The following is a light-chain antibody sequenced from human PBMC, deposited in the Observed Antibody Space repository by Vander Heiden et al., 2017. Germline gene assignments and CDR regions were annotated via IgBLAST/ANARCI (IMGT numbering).Light chain of an antibody. V-gene: IGLV2-8*01. CDR2: EVS. CDR1: SSSACGYHY. Sequence: QYSLTQPSSASGSPGQSVTFSCTGTSSSACGYHYVSWYQQHPGKAPKLMIYEVSKRPSGVPDRFSGSKSGNTASLTVSGLQAEDEADYYCSSYAGSNNFVFGTGTKVTVL. CDR3: SSYAGSNNFV. J-gene: IGLJ1*01.